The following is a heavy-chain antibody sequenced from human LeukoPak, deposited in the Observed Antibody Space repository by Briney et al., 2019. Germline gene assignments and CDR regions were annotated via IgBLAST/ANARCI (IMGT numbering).Heavy chain of an antibody. V-gene: IGHV3-23*01. CDR1: GFTFSNYA. Sequence: SGGSLRLSCAASGFTFSNYAMNWVRQAPGKGLEWVSLISGSTGSTYYADSVKGRFTISRDNAKNSLYLQMSSLRAEDTAVYYCARDYASDYWGQGTLVTVSS. CDR2: ISGSTGST. J-gene: IGHJ4*02. CDR3: ARDYASDY. D-gene: IGHD3-10*01.